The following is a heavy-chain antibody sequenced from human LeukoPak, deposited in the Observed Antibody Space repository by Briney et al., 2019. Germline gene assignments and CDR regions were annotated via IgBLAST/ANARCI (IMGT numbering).Heavy chain of an antibody. CDR3: ARGCGGDCSSAFDI. CDR2: TIPIFGTA. J-gene: IGHJ3*02. CDR1: GGTFSSYA. Sequence: SVKVSCKASGGTFSSYAISWVRQAPGQGLEWMGRTIPIFGTANYAQKFQGRVTITTDESTSTAYMELSSLRSEDTAVYYCARGCGGDCSSAFDIWGQGTMVTVSS. V-gene: IGHV1-69*05. D-gene: IGHD2-21*02.